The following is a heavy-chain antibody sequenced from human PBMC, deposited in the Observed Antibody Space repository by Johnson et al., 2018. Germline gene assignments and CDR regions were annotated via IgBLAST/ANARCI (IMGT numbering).Heavy chain of an antibody. CDR2: ISWNSGSI. D-gene: IGHD3-22*01. Sequence: VQLVQSGGGVVQPGRSLRLSCAASGFTFDDYAMHWVRQAPGKGLEWVSGISWNSGSIGYAGSVKGRFTISRDNAKNSLYLQMNSLGAEDTALYYCAKELYYYDSSDGGYFQHWGQGTLVTVSS. V-gene: IGHV3-9*01. J-gene: IGHJ1*01. CDR3: AKELYYYDSSDGGYFQH. CDR1: GFTFDDYA.